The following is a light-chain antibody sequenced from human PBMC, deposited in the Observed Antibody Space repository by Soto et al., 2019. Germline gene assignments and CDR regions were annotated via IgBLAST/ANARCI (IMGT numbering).Light chain of an antibody. CDR1: QSVSSSY. J-gene: IGKJ1*01. CDR2: GAS. V-gene: IGKV3-20*01. Sequence: EIVLTQSPGTLSLSPGERATLSCRASQSVSSSYLAWYQQKPGQAPRLLIYGASSRATGIPDRFSGSGSGTDFTLTISRLAPEDFAVYCCQQYGSPWTCGQGTKVEIK. CDR3: QQYGSPWT.